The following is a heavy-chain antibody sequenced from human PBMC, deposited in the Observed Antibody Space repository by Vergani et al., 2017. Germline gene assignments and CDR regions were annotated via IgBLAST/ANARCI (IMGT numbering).Heavy chain of an antibody. CDR1: GGSITSSSYY. V-gene: IGHV4-39*01. J-gene: IGHJ4*02. Sequence: QVQLQESGPGPVKSSETLSLTCTVSGGSITSSSYYRGWIRQPPGKGLEWIGNIYHSGGAYYNPSLKGRVTISVDTSKNQFSLEVTSVTAADTAIYFCARTESFILRYFHWALWGQGTLVTVSS. D-gene: IGHD3-9*01. CDR2: IYHSGGA. CDR3: ARTESFILRYFHWAL.